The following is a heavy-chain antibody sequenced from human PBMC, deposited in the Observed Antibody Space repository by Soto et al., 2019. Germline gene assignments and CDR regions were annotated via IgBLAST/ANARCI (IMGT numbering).Heavy chain of an antibody. Sequence: ASVKVSCKASGYTFTSYGISWVRQAPGQGLEWMGWISAYNGNTNYAQKLQGRVTMTTDTSTSTAYMELRSLRSDDTAVYYCARDSGYSSGWYSGSHAFDIWGQGTMVTVSS. J-gene: IGHJ3*02. D-gene: IGHD6-19*01. CDR2: ISAYNGNT. CDR3: ARDSGYSSGWYSGSHAFDI. V-gene: IGHV1-18*01. CDR1: GYTFTSYG.